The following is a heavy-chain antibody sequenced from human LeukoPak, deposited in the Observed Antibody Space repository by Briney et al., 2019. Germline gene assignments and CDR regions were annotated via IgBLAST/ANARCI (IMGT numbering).Heavy chain of an antibody. CDR1: GFTFSSYT. D-gene: IGHD3-9*01. CDR3: AKLTTYYNVLTGYPIDH. Sequence: GGSLRLSCAASGFTFSSYTVGWVRQAPGEGLEWVSAVRSSGGETFYADSVRGRFTISRDNFKNTLHLQMDSLRAEDTAVYYCAKLTTYYNVLTGYPIDHWGQGTLVTVSS. CDR2: VRSSGGET. J-gene: IGHJ4*02. V-gene: IGHV3-23*01.